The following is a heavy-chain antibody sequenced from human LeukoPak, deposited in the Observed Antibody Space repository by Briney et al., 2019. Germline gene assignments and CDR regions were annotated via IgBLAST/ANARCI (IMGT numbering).Heavy chain of an antibody. CDR3: GRVGRAARGGY. J-gene: IGHJ4*02. V-gene: IGHV3-48*03. Sequence: PGGSLRLSCAASGFTFSSYEMQWVRQAPGKGLEWVSYIGTSGISIYYADSVEGRFTISRDNAKNSLYLQMNSLRAEDTAVYYCGRVGRAARGGYWSQGTLVTVSS. D-gene: IGHD2-15*01. CDR2: IGTSGISI. CDR1: GFTFSSYE.